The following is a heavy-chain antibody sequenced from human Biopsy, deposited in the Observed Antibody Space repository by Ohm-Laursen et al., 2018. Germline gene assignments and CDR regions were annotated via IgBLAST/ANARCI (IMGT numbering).Heavy chain of an antibody. V-gene: IGHV3-23*01. CDR2: ISANGATS. CDR3: AKGGSITIFGVVINNCFDP. CDR1: GFTYTAFA. J-gene: IGHJ5*02. Sequence: SLRLSYAASGFTYTAFAMSWVRQAPGKGPEWVSTISANGATSYYADSVKGRFTISRDNSKNTLYLQMNSVRADDTAIYYCAKGGSITIFGVVINNCFDPWGQGTRVTVSS. D-gene: IGHD3-3*01.